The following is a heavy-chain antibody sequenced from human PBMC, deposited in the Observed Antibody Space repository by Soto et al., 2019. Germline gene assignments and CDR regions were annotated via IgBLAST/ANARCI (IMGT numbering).Heavy chain of an antibody. V-gene: IGHV1-58*01. J-gene: IGHJ6*02. D-gene: IGHD3-3*01. CDR1: GFTFTSSA. CDR2: IVVGSGNT. Sequence: SVKVSCKASGFTFTSSAVQWVRQARGQRLEWIGWIVVGSGNTNYAQKFQERVTITRDMSTSTAYMELSSLRSEDTAVYYCAADPPKYYDFWSGYYPYGMDVWGQGTTVTVSS. CDR3: AADPPKYYDFWSGYYPYGMDV.